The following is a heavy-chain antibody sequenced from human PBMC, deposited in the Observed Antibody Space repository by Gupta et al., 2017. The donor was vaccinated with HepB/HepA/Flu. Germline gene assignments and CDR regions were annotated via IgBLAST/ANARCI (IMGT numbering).Heavy chain of an antibody. J-gene: IGHJ4*02. CDR2: IYYSGST. D-gene: IGHD3-3*01. Sequence: QLQLQESGAGVVKPSETLSHTCTVAGGSISSSSYHWGWIRQPPGKGLEWSGSIYYSGSTYFNPSLKSRITISVDTPKNQFSLKLTSVTAADTAVYYCARHPYDFWSGYYGVFDYWGQGTLVTVSS. V-gene: IGHV4-39*01. CDR1: GGSISSSSYH. CDR3: ARHPYDFWSGYYGVFDY.